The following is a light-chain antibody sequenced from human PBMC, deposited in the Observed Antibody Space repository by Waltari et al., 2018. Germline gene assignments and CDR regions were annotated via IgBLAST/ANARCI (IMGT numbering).Light chain of an antibody. Sequence: QSALTQPPSASGSPGQSVTISCTGTSPDIGVYNYASWYQQHPGKAPKLLIYEVSERPSGVPDRFSGSKSGITASLTVFGLQTEDEADYYCASFAGSNTLFGGGTKLSVL. CDR1: SPDIGVYNY. V-gene: IGLV2-8*01. J-gene: IGLJ2*01. CDR3: ASFAGSNTL. CDR2: EVS.